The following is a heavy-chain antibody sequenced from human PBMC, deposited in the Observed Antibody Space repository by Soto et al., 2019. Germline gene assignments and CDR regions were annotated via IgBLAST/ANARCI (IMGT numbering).Heavy chain of an antibody. CDR3: ARDRDELLWFGERSWFDP. D-gene: IGHD3-10*01. CDR2: ISSSSSYI. CDR1: GFTFSSYS. J-gene: IGHJ5*02. Sequence: GGSLRLSCAASGFTFSSYSMNWVRQAPGKGLEWVSSISSSSSYIYYADSVKGRFTISRDNAKNSLYLQMNSLRAEDTAVYYCARDRDELLWFGERSWFDPWGQGT. V-gene: IGHV3-21*01.